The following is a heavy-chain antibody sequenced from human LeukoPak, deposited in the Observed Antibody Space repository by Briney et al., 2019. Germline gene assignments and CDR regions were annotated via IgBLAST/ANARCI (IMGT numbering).Heavy chain of an antibody. V-gene: IGHV3-48*03. J-gene: IGHJ4*02. CDR3: ARVLGGSGSYSYFDY. Sequence: GGSLRLACAASGFTFSSYEMNWVRQAPGKGLEWVSHISSSGSTIYYADSVKGRFTISRDNAKNSLFLQMNSLRAEDTAVYYCARVLGGSGSYSYFDYWGQGTLVTVSS. CDR2: ISSSGSTI. CDR1: GFTFSSYE. D-gene: IGHD3-10*01.